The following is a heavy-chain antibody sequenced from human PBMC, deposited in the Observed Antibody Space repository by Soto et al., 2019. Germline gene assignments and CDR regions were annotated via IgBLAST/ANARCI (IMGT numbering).Heavy chain of an antibody. CDR2: IYHSGST. J-gene: IGHJ4*02. CDR1: GGSISSGGYS. Sequence: QLQLQESGSGLVKPSQTLSLTCAVSGGSISSGGYSWSWIRQPPGKGLEWIGYIYHSGSTYYNPSLKSRVTISVDRSKNQFSLKLSSVTAADTAVYYCARDSANGAYGDYDYWGQGTLVTVSS. V-gene: IGHV4-30-2*01. CDR3: ARDSANGAYGDYDY. D-gene: IGHD4-17*01.